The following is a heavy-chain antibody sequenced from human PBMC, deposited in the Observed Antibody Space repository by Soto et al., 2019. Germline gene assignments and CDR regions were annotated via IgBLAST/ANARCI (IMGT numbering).Heavy chain of an antibody. CDR2: LYSGGSA. J-gene: IGHJ6*03. CDR3: ARFSHRFWQQLSFSSYDMVI. D-gene: IGHD1-1*01. CDR1: GFTVSSNY. V-gene: IGHV3-66*01. Sequence: EVQLMESGGGLVQPGGSLRLSCAASGFTVSSNYMRWVRQVPGEGLQWVSDLYSGGSAHHADSVKDRFTISRDDSKNTVYLQINRLRVEDTALYYCARFSHRFWQQLSFSSYDMVICGKVTTVTVSS.